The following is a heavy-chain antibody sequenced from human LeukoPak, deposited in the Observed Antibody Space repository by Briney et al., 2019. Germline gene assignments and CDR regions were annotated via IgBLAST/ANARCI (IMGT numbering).Heavy chain of an antibody. J-gene: IGHJ4*02. V-gene: IGHV4-59*01. CDR1: GGSISSYY. D-gene: IGHD1-26*01. Sequence: SETLSLTCTVSGGSISSYYWGWIRQPPGKGLEWIGYIYYSGSTNYNPSLKSRVTISVDTSKNQFSLKLSSMTAADTAVYYCARIGSGSYLTLDYWGQGTLVTVSS. CDR3: ARIGSGSYLTLDY. CDR2: IYYSGST.